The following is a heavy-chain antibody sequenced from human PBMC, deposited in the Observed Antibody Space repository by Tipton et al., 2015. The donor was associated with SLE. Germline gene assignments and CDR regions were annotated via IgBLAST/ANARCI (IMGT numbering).Heavy chain of an antibody. CDR1: GYSINSGYY. D-gene: IGHD5-18*01. CDR3: ARETIDVYGYSYGPGWFDP. V-gene: IGHV4-38-2*02. J-gene: IGHJ5*02. Sequence: GLVQSSETLSLICDVSGYSINSGYYWGWIRQPPGKGLEWIGSIYHSGSTHYNASLKSRVIIPVDTSKNQFSLRLRSVTAADTAVYYCARETIDVYGYSYGPGWFDPWGQGTLVTVSS. CDR2: IYHSGST.